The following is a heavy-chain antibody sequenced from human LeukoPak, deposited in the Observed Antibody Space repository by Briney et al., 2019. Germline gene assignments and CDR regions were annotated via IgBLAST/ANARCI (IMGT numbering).Heavy chain of an antibody. V-gene: IGHV1-46*01. CDR1: GYTFTSYY. CDR3: ARDQITMIVLDY. Sequence: ASVKVSCKASGYTFTSYYMHWVRQAPGQGLEWMGIVNPSGGSTSYAQKFQGRVTMTRDMSTSTVYMELSSLRSEDTAVYYCARDQITMIVLDYWGQGTLVTVSS. CDR2: VNPSGGST. D-gene: IGHD3-22*01. J-gene: IGHJ4*02.